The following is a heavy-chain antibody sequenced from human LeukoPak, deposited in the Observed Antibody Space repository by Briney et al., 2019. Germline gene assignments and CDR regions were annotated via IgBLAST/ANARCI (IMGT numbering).Heavy chain of an antibody. V-gene: IGHV1-2*02. J-gene: IGHJ5*02. CDR3: ARGGESSGWFSGGENWFDP. D-gene: IGHD6-19*01. CDR2: INPNSGGT. Sequence: GASVKVSCKASGYTFTGYYMLWVRQAPGQGLEWMGWINPNSGGTNYAQKFQGRVTMTRDTSISTAYMELSRLRSDDTAVYYCARGGESSGWFSGGENWFDPWGQGTLVTVSS. CDR1: GYTFTGYY.